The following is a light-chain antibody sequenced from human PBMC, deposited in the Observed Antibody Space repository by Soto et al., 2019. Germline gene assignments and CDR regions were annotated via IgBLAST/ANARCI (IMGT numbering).Light chain of an antibody. CDR2: DVS. CDR1: NSDVGDYNL. Sequence: QSALTQPASVSGSPGQSITISCSGTNSDVGDYNLVSWYQQRPGEAPKLVIFDVSNRPSGVSDRFSGSKSGNTASLTVSGLQADDEADYYCSSYAGRNNLVFGGGTKLTVL. CDR3: SSYAGRNNLV. V-gene: IGLV2-8*01. J-gene: IGLJ2*01.